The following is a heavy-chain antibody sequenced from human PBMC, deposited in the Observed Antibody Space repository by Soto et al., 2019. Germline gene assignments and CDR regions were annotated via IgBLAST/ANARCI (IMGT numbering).Heavy chain of an antibody. V-gene: IGHV3-7*01. J-gene: IGHJ4*02. CDR1: GFTFSDFW. Sequence: EVLLVESGGGSVQPGGSLRLSCATSGFTFSDFWMSWVRQAPGKGPEWVASIKDDGTEKYYVDSVEGRFTVSRDNAKKSLYLQRHNLRAEDAAVYDCMRDFLGFWGQGALVSVSS. CDR2: IKDDGTEK. CDR3: MRDFLGF.